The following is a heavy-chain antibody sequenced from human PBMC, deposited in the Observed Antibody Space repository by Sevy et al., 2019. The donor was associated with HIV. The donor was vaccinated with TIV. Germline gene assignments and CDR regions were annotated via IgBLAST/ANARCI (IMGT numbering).Heavy chain of an antibody. D-gene: IGHD3-10*01. CDR1: GYSINRNTY. CDR3: ARDSSNYYDSGSHYNTDVAGGARFNP. J-gene: IGHJ5*02. V-gene: IGHV4-38-2*02. CDR2: VHHGGST. Sequence: SETLSLTCTVSGYSINRNTYWGWIRQPPGKGLEWLGSVHHGGSTYYNPSLKSRVTISTDTSKNQFSLKLNSVTAADAAVYFCARDSSNYYDSGSHYNTDVAGGARFNPWGQGTLVTVSS.